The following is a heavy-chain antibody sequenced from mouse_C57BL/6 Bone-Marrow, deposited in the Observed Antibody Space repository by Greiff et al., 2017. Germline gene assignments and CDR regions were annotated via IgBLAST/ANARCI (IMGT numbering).Heavy chain of an antibody. J-gene: IGHJ4*01. Sequence: VQLQQSGPELVKPGASVTMSCKASGYTFTDYNMHWVKQSHGKSLEWIGYINPNNGGTSYNQKFKGKATLTVNKSSSTAYMELRSLTSEDSAVYYCANDLLWLRRYYYAMGYWGQGTAVTVSS. D-gene: IGHD2-2*01. CDR3: ANDLLWLRRYYYAMGY. V-gene: IGHV1-22*01. CDR1: GYTFTDYN. CDR2: INPNNGGT.